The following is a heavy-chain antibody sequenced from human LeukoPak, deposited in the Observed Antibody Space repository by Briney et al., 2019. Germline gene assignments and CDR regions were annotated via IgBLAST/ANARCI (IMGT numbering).Heavy chain of an antibody. D-gene: IGHD3-10*01. CDR1: GGSISSYY. V-gene: IGHV4-59*01. J-gene: IGHJ5*02. CDR3: ARTMVRGVSDWFDP. Sequence: SETLSLTCTVSGGSISSYYWSWIRQPPGKGLEWIGYISYSGSTNHNPSLKSRVTISVDTSKNKFSLNLSSVTAADTAVYYCARTMVRGVSDWFDPWGQGSLVTVSS. CDR2: ISYSGST.